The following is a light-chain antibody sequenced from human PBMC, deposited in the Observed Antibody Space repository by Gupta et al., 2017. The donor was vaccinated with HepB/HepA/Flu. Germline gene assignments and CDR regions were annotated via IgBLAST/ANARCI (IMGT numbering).Light chain of an antibody. CDR3: QSADSSGTYVV. Sequence: SYELTQPPSVSVSPGQTARITCSGDALPKQYAYWYQQKPGQAPVLGRYNDSERPSGIPERFSGSSSGTTATLTISGVQAEEEADYYCQSADSSGTYVVFGGGTKLNVL. V-gene: IGLV3-25*02. J-gene: IGLJ2*01. CDR1: ALPKQY. CDR2: NDS.